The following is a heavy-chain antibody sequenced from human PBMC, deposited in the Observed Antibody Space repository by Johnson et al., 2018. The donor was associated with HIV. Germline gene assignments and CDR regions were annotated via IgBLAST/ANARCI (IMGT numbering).Heavy chain of an antibody. CDR1: GFVFSDSH. V-gene: IGHV3-11*01. Sequence: QMQLVESGGDLVKPGGSLRLSCVASGFVFSDSHMSWIRQAPGKGLEWISYISSGGSTIYYADSVKGRFTISRDKSKNTLSLQLHSLRAEDTAVYYCASRYGDYGLGAFDIWGQGTMVTVSS. CDR3: ASRYGDYGLGAFDI. J-gene: IGHJ3*02. CDR2: ISSGGSTI. D-gene: IGHD4-17*01.